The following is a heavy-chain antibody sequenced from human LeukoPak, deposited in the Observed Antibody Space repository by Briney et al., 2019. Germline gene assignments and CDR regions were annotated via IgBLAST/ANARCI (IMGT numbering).Heavy chain of an antibody. CDR1: GFTFSSYA. Sequence: GGSLRLSCAASGFTFSSYAMSWVRQAPGKGLEWVSAISGSGGSTYYADSVKGRFTISRDNSYNTVSLQMNSLRDEDTGVYYCAKDRRLWFGQLLIDSWGQGALVAVSS. V-gene: IGHV3-23*01. D-gene: IGHD3-10*01. CDR2: ISGSGGST. J-gene: IGHJ4*02. CDR3: AKDRRLWFGQLLIDS.